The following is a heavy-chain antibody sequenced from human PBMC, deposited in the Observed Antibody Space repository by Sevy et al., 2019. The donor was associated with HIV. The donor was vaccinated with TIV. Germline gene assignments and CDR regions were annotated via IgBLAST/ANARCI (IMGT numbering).Heavy chain of an antibody. D-gene: IGHD4-17*01. CDR1: GFSLSTSGMC. V-gene: IGHV2-70*01. Sequence: SGPTLVNPTQTLTLTCTFSGFSLSTSGMCVTWIRQPPGKALEWLALIDWDDNKYYNTSLKTRLTISKDTSTNQVVLTMTIIDPVDTATFYCARMLYGDYGGVVDYWGQGTLVTVSS. CDR3: ARMLYGDYGGVVDY. J-gene: IGHJ4*02. CDR2: IDWDDNK.